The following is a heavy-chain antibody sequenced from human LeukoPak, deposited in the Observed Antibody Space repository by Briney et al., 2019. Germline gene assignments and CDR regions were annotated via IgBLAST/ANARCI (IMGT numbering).Heavy chain of an antibody. CDR3: AATHSSGADFDY. CDR2: IYHSGST. Sequence: SETLSLTCAVSGGSISSSNWWSWVRQPPGKGLEWIGEIYHSGSTNYNPSLKSRVTISVDTSKNQFSLKLSSVTAADTAVYYCAATHSSGADFDYWGQGTLVTVSS. V-gene: IGHV4-4*02. J-gene: IGHJ4*02. CDR1: GGSISSSNW. D-gene: IGHD3-22*01.